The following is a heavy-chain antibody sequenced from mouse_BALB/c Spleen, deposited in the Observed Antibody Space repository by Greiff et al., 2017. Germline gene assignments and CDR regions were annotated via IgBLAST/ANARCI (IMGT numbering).Heavy chain of an antibody. CDR1: GYTFTSYW. CDR2: INPSNGRT. V-gene: IGHV1S81*02. CDR3: ARGRYFDV. Sequence: QVQLPQPGAELVKPGASVKLSCKASGYTFTSYWMHWVKQRPGQGLEWIGEINPSNGRTNYNEKFKSKATLTVDKSSSTAYMQLSSLTSEDSAVYYCARGRYFDVWGAGTTVTVSS. J-gene: IGHJ1*01.